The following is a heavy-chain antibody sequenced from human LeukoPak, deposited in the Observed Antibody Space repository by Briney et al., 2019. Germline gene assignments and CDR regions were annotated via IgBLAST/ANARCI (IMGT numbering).Heavy chain of an antibody. CDR1: GGSISSYY. CDR3: ARVSGYNYVFNYFDY. J-gene: IGHJ4*02. V-gene: IGHV4-59*01. CDR2: IYYSGST. D-gene: IGHD5-24*01. Sequence: PSETLSLTCTVSGGSISSYYWSWIRQPPGKGLEWIGYIYYSGSTNYNPSLKSRVTISVDTSKNQFSLKLSSVTAADTAVYYCARVSGYNYVFNYFDYWGQGTLVTVS.